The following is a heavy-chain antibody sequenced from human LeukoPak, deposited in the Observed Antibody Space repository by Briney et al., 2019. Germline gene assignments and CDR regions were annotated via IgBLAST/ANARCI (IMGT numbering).Heavy chain of an antibody. D-gene: IGHD6-19*01. CDR1: GFTFSSYA. J-gene: IGHJ4*02. CDR2: ISGSGGST. CDR3: AKETYSSGWYPYFDY. Sequence: GGSLRLSRVASGFTFSSYAMSWVRQAPGKGLEWVSGISGSGGSTYYADSVKGRFTISRDNSKNTLFLHMNSLRAEDTAVYYCAKETYSSGWYPYFDYWGQGTLVTVSS. V-gene: IGHV3-23*01.